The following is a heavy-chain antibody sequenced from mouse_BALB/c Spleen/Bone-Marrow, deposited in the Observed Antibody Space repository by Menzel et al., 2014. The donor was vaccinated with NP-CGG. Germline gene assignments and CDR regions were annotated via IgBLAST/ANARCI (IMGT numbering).Heavy chain of an antibody. CDR3: ARVKLWSYAMDY. Sequence: VHVKQSGAELVKPGASVKLSCTASGFNIKDTYMHWVEQRPEQGLEWIGRIDPANGNTKYDPKFQGKATITADTSSNTAYLQLSSLTSEDTAVYYCARVKLWSYAMDYWGQGTSVTVSS. CDR2: IDPANGNT. J-gene: IGHJ4*01. D-gene: IGHD1-1*02. CDR1: GFNIKDTY. V-gene: IGHV14-3*02.